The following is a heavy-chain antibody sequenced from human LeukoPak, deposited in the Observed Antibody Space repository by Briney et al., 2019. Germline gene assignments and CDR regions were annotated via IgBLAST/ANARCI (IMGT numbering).Heavy chain of an antibody. Sequence: PSETLSLTCRVSGGSISSYYWSWIRQPAGKGLEWLGRIYTSGSTNYNPSLKSRVTMSVDTSKNQFSLKMSSVTAADTAVYYCARASRTGSGWYYGYWGQGTLVTVSS. CDR3: ARASRTGSGWYYGY. D-gene: IGHD6-19*01. J-gene: IGHJ4*02. CDR2: IYTSGST. V-gene: IGHV4-4*07. CDR1: GGSISSYY.